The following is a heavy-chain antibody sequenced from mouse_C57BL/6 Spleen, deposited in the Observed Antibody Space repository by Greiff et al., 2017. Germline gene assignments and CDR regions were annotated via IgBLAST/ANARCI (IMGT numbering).Heavy chain of an antibody. CDR2: IRNKANGYTT. CDR3: AREGRGTCDWDFDV. V-gene: IGHV7-3*01. CDR1: GFTFTDYY. J-gene: IGHJ1*03. Sequence: VQLVESGGGLVQPGGSLSLSCAASGFTFTDYYMSWVRQPPGKALEWLGFIRNKANGYTTEYSASVKERFTISRDTSQSILYLQMNALRAEDGATYYCAREGRGTCDWDFDVWGTGTTVTVSS. D-gene: IGHD2-14*01.